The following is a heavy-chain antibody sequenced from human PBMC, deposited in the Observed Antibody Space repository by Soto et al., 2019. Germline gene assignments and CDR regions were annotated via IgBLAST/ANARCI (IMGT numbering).Heavy chain of an antibody. CDR3: AREWAEYRSSWYEGSGDFDY. Sequence: ASVKVSCKASGYTFTGYYMHWVRQAPGQGLEWMGWINPNSGGTNYAQKFQGRVTMTRDTSISTAYMELSRLRSDDTAVYYCAREWAEYRSSWYEGSGDFDYWGQGTLVTVSS. V-gene: IGHV1-2*02. J-gene: IGHJ4*02. CDR2: INPNSGGT. D-gene: IGHD6-13*01. CDR1: GYTFTGYY.